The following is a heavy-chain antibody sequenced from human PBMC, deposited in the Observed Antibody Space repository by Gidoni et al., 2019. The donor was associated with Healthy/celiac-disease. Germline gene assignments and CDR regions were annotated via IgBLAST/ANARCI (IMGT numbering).Heavy chain of an antibody. V-gene: IGHV3-21*01. CDR2: ISSSGS. D-gene: IGHD5-12*01. CDR1: GFTSSSFG. J-gene: IGHJ6*02. Sequence: EVQLVESGGGLVTPGGSLRLSCTAAGFTSSSFGMNWVRQAPGKGLEWVSSISSSGSYADSVKGRFTISRDNAKNSLYLQINSLRAEDTAVYYCARESTLEMATINYYYGLDVWGQGTTVTVSS. CDR3: ARESTLEMATINYYYGLDV.